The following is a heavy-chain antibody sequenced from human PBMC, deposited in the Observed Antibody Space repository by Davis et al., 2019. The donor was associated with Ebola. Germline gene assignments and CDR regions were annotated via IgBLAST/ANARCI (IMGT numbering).Heavy chain of an antibody. CDR3: ARGQLMDYGDYLDY. J-gene: IGHJ4*02. V-gene: IGHV3-11*06. CDR1: GFTFSDYY. D-gene: IGHD4-17*01. CDR2: ISSSDTYI. Sequence: GESLKISCAASGFTFSDYYYMSWVRQAPGKGLEWVSSISSSDTYIHYADSVKGRFTISRDNAKSSLYLQLNSLTAEDTAVYYCARGQLMDYGDYLDYWGQGTLVTVSS.